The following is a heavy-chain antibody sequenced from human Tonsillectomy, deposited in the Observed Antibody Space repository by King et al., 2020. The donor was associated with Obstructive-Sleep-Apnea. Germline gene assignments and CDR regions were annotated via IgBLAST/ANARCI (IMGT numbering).Heavy chain of an antibody. Sequence: VQLVESGGGLVQPGGSLRLSCAASGVTFSSYDMHWVRQATGKGLEWVSAIGTAGDTYYPGSVKGRFTISRENAKNSLYLQMNSLRAGDTAVYYCARAQGYYYYYGMDVWGQGTTVTVSS. CDR2: IGTAGDT. CDR1: GVTFSSYD. J-gene: IGHJ6*02. V-gene: IGHV3-13*04. CDR3: ARAQGYYYYYGMDV.